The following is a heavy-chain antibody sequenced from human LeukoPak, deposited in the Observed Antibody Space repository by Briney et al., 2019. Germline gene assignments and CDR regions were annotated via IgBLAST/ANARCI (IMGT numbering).Heavy chain of an antibody. Sequence: ASVKVSCKASGYTFTSYYMHWVRQAPGQGLEWMGIINPSGGSTSYAQKFQGRVTMTRDMSTSTVYMELSSLRSEDTAVYYCARDSSGWYGRGSFDYWGQGTLVTVSS. D-gene: IGHD6-19*01. CDR1: GYTFTSYY. CDR2: INPSGGST. J-gene: IGHJ4*02. V-gene: IGHV1-46*01. CDR3: ARDSSGWYGRGSFDY.